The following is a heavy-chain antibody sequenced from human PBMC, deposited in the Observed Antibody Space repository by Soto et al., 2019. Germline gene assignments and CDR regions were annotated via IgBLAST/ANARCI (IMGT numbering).Heavy chain of an antibody. Sequence: EVQLVESGGGLVQPGGSLRLSCAASGFTFSSYSMNWVRQAPGKGLEWVSYISSSSSTIYYADSVKGRFTISRDNAKNQRYLQMHSLRAEDTAVYYCARDLYGDMVRGVIPAALDIWGQGTMVTVSS. J-gene: IGHJ3*02. CDR2: ISSSSSTI. D-gene: IGHD3-10*01. CDR3: ARDLYGDMVRGVIPAALDI. CDR1: GFTFSSYS. V-gene: IGHV3-48*01.